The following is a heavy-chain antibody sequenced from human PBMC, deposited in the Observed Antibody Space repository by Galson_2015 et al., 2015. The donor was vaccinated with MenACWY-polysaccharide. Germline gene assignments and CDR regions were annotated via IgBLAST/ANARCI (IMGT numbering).Heavy chain of an antibody. V-gene: IGHV3-7*01. Sequence: SLRLSCAASGFTFNRYWMTWVRQAPGKGLEWVAHIKQDGSEKYYVDSVKGRITISRDNAKNSQSLQMNSLRAEDTALYYFARDFGVQVRGPPSYYSYYYMDVSGKGIPVTVSS. CDR2: IKQDGSEK. CDR3: ARDFGVQVRGPPSYYSYYYMDV. D-gene: IGHD2-8*01. J-gene: IGHJ6*03. CDR1: GFTFNRYW.